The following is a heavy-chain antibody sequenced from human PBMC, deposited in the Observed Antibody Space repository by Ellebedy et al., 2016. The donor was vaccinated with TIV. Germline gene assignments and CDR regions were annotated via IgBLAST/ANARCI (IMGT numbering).Heavy chain of an antibody. CDR2: IYSDGST. D-gene: IGHD1-26*01. Sequence: GESLKISXAASGVNVSSNYMSWVRQAPGKGLEWVSIIYSDGSTYYADSVKGRFTLSRDISKNTLFLQMNSLRAEDTAVYYCARAKRGSYYSAFDIWGQGIMVTVSS. J-gene: IGHJ3*02. CDR3: ARAKRGSYYSAFDI. V-gene: IGHV3-53*01. CDR1: GVNVSSNY.